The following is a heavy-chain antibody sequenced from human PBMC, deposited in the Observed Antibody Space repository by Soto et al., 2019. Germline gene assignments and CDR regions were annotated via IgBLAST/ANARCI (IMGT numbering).Heavy chain of an antibody. D-gene: IGHD3-16*01. V-gene: IGHV3-23*01. Sequence: GGSLRLSCAASGFTFNTYAMSWVRQAPGQGLEWVSAISGSGFSTYYADSVKGRFSISSDSSKNTLSLQMNSLRADDTAVYFCATFTFGRPFDTWGQGTMVT. CDR2: ISGSGFST. CDR3: ATFTFGRPFDT. J-gene: IGHJ3*02. CDR1: GFTFNTYA.